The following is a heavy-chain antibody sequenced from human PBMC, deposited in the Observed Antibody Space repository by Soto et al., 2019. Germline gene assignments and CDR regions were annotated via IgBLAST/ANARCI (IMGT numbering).Heavy chain of an antibody. CDR2: ISGSGGST. CDR3: AKGNLYYYGSGSYYEYFQH. Sequence: GGSLRLSCAASGFTFSSYAMSWVRQAPGKGLDWVSAISGSGGSTYYADSVKGRFTISRDNSKNTLYLQMNSLRAEDTAVYYCAKGNLYYYGSGSYYEYFQHWGQGTLVTVSS. D-gene: IGHD3-10*01. V-gene: IGHV3-23*01. J-gene: IGHJ1*01. CDR1: GFTFSSYA.